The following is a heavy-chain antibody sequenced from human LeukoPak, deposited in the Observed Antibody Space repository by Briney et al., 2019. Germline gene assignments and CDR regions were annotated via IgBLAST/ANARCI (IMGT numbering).Heavy chain of an antibody. CDR2: ISYDGTIT. J-gene: IGHJ4*02. D-gene: IGHD3-10*01. Sequence: GGSLRLSCAASGFTFSSYAMHWVRQAPGKGLEWVAVISYDGTITYYADSVKGRFTNSRDNPKNTLYLQLNSPRAEDTAIYYCARDSTYYYDSGSSGPHYFDSWGQGTLVTVSS. CDR1: GFTFSSYA. V-gene: IGHV3-30*01. CDR3: ARDSTYYYDSGSSGPHYFDS.